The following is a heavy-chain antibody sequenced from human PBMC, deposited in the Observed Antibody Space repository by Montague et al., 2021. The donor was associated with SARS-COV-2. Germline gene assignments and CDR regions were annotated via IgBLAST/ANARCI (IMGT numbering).Heavy chain of an antibody. D-gene: IGHD5-18*01. CDR2: INHSGST. CDR1: GASLSGYY. J-gene: IGHJ4*02. V-gene: IGHV4-34*01. CDR3: ARGGGYSYGGIDY. Sequence: ETLSLTCAVYGASLSGYYWSWIRQPPGKGLEWIGEINHSGSTNYNPSLRSRVTISVDTSKNQFSLKLSSVTAADTAVYYCARGGGYSYGGIDYWGQGTLVTVSS.